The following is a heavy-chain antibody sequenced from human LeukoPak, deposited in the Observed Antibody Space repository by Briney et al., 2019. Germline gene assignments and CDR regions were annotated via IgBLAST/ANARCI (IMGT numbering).Heavy chain of an antibody. CDR1: GFTFSSYW. Sequence: PGGSLRLSCAASGFTFSSYWMSWARQAPGKGLEWVANIKQDGSEKYYVDSVKGRFTISRDNAKNSLYLQMNSLRAEDTAVYYCARQMTTVRSSAFDIWGQGTMVTVSS. J-gene: IGHJ3*02. CDR3: ARQMTTVRSSAFDI. D-gene: IGHD4-17*01. CDR2: IKQDGSEK. V-gene: IGHV3-7*01.